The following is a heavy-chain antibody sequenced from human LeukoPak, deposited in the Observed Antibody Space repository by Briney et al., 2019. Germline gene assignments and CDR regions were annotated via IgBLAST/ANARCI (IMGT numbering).Heavy chain of an antibody. CDR3: TRQHCSGGTCSYVDY. CDR1: GFDFSGFY. Sequence: PGGSLKLSCAASGFDFSGFYMHWVRQASGRGLEWVGLIRTKPNSYTTVYAASVKGRFTISRDDSKNTAYLQMNSLKAEDTAVSYCTRQHCSGGTCSYVDYWGQGTLVTVSS. V-gene: IGHV3-73*01. J-gene: IGHJ4*02. D-gene: IGHD2-15*01. CDR2: IRTKPNSYTT.